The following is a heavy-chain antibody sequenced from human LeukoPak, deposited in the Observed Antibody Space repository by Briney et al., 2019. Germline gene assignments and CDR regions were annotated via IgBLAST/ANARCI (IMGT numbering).Heavy chain of an antibody. CDR3: ARYYDFWSGYYSYDAFDI. D-gene: IGHD3-3*01. CDR1: GFTFSSYW. Sequence: GGSLRLSCAASGFTFSSYWMHWVRQAPGKGLVWVSRINSDGSRTSYADSVKGRFTISRDNAKNTLYLQMNSLRAEDTAVYYCARYYDFWSGYYSYDAFDIWGQGTMVTVSS. V-gene: IGHV3-74*01. J-gene: IGHJ3*02. CDR2: INSDGSRT.